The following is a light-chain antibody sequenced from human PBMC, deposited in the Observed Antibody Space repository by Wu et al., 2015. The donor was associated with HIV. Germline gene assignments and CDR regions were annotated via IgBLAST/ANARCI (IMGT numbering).Light chain of an antibody. J-gene: IGKJ1*01. CDR3: QQYGSSPRT. V-gene: IGKV3-20*01. Sequence: QSPSSLSASIGDRITITCRASQGISNHLAWYQQRPGQTPRLLIWGISNRASGIPNRFSGSGYGTDFTLTISRLEPEDFAVYYCQQYGSSPRTFGQGTKVEIK. CDR1: QGISNH. CDR2: GIS.